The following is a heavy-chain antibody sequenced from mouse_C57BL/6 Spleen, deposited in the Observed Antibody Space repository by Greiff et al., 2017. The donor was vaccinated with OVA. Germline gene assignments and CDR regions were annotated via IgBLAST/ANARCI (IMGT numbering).Heavy chain of an antibody. J-gene: IGHJ3*01. CDR1: GYAFSSSW. V-gene: IGHV1-82*01. D-gene: IGHD3-2*02. Sequence: VMLVESGPELVKPGASVKISCKASGYAFSSSWMNWVKQRPGKGLEWIGRIYPGDGDTNYNGKFKGKATLTADKSSSTAYMQLSSLTSEDSAVYFCAKGSSGRGWFAYWGQGTLVTVSA. CDR3: AKGSSGRGWFAY. CDR2: IYPGDGDT.